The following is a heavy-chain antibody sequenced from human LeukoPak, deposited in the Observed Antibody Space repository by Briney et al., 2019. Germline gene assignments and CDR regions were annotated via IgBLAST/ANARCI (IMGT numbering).Heavy chain of an antibody. J-gene: IGHJ4*02. CDR2: ISYDGSNK. CDR3: ARGGVGSPTDY. Sequence: GGSLRLSCAASGFTFSSYAMHWVRQAPGKGLEWVAVISYDGSNKYYADSVKGRFTISRDNSKNTLYLQMNSLRAEDTAVYYCARGGVGSPTDYWGQGTLVTVSS. D-gene: IGHD1-26*01. CDR1: GFTFSSYA. V-gene: IGHV3-30*04.